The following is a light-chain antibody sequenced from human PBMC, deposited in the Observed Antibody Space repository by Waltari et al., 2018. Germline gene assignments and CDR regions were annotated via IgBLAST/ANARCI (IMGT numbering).Light chain of an antibody. CDR2: DNF. CDR1: RSNLADYY. CDR3: GTWDASLTAWV. J-gene: IGLJ3*02. V-gene: IGLV1-51*01. Sequence: QSVLTQPPSISAAAGQTVTIPCPGTRSNLADYYVSWYQQVPETAPKILIYDNFKRPSGVSDRFSGSKSGTSATLVITGLQTGDEADYFCGTWDASLTAWVFGGGTRLSVL.